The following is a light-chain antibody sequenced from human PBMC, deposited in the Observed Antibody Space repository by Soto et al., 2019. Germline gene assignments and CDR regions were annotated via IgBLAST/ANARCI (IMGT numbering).Light chain of an antibody. CDR2: EVT. CDR3: SSYAASNNFYFV. V-gene: IGLV2-8*01. Sequence: QSALTQPPSASGSPGQSVTRSCTGTSSDVGGYNYVSWYQQYPGRAPKLMIYEVTKRPSGVPDRFSGSKSGNTASLTVSGLQAEDEADYYCSSYAASNNFYFVFGGGT. J-gene: IGLJ3*02. CDR1: SSDVGGYNY.